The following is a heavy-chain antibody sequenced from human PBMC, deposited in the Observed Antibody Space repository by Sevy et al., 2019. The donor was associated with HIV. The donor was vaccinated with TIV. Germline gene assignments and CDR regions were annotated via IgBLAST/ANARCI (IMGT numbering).Heavy chain of an antibody. CDR1: GYTFTSYG. J-gene: IGHJ1*01. CDR2: ISAYNGNT. V-gene: IGHV1-18*01. Sequence: ASVKVSCKASGYTFTSYGISWVRQAPGQGLEWMGWISAYNGNTNYAQKLQGRVTMTTDTSTSTAYMELRSLGSDDTAVYYCARGEQQLVGGEYFQHWGQGTLVTVSS. D-gene: IGHD6-13*01. CDR3: ARGEQQLVGGEYFQH.